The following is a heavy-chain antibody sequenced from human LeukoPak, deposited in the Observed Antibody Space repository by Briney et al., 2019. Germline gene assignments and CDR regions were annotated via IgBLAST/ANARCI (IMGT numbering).Heavy chain of an antibody. D-gene: IGHD3-16*01. V-gene: IGHV1-2*04. CDR1: GYTFTRYY. Sequence: EASVKVSCKASGYTFTRYYMHWVRQAPGQGLEWMGWIKPNSVGTNYAQKFQGWVTMTRDTSISTAYKELSRLRSDDTAVYYCARARSVSGGEDWFDPWGQGTLVTVSS. J-gene: IGHJ5*02. CDR2: IKPNSVGT. CDR3: ARARSVSGGEDWFDP.